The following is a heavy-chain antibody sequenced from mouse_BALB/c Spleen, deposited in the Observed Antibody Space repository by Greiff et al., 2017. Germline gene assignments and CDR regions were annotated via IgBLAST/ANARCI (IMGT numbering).Heavy chain of an antibody. D-gene: IGHD2-1*01. CDR2: IWAGGST. CDR3: ARLYYGNYWFAY. CDR1: GFSLTSYG. J-gene: IGHJ3*01. V-gene: IGHV2-9*02. Sequence: QVQLKESGPGLVAPSQSLSITCTVSGFSLTSYGVHWVRQPPGKGLEWLGVIWAGGSTNYNSALMSRLSISKDNSKSQVFLKMNSLQTDDTAMYYCARLYYGNYWFAYGGQGTLGTVSA.